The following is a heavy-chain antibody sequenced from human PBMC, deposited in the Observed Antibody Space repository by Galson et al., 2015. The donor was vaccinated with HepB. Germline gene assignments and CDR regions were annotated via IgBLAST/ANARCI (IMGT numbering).Heavy chain of an antibody. D-gene: IGHD6-19*01. Sequence: SLRLSCAASGFTFSYYAIHWVRQAPGKGLEYVSAMSSDGRSTYYANSVKGRFTISRDNSKNTVYLQMGSLRAEDMAVYYCARGTSGWHIDYWGQGTLVTVSS. V-gene: IGHV3-64*01. J-gene: IGHJ4*02. CDR1: GFTFSYYA. CDR3: ARGTSGWHIDY. CDR2: MSSDGRST.